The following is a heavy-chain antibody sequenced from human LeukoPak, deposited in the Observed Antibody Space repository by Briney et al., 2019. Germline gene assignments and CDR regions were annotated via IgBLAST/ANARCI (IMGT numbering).Heavy chain of an antibody. Sequence: PGESPKISCKFSGYTLTNYWIGWVRQMPGKGLEGRGVVHPGDSDIRYNPSFEGQVTISADKSTTTAYLQRTSLKASDSAMYFCARDMNNGLLPDYWGQGTLVTVSS. D-gene: IGHD2-21*02. J-gene: IGHJ4*02. CDR1: GYTLTNYW. CDR2: VHPGDSDI. V-gene: IGHV5-51*01. CDR3: ARDMNNGLLPDY.